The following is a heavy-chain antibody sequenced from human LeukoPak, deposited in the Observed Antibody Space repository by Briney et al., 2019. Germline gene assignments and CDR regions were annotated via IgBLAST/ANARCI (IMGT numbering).Heavy chain of an antibody. Sequence: EASVKVSCKASGGTFSSYAISWVRQAPGQGLEWMGRIIPILGIANYAQKFRGRVTITADKSTSTAYMELSSLRSEDTAVYYCTRDLGDYGGNRPGDWGQGTLVTVSS. J-gene: IGHJ4*02. CDR3: TRDLGDYGGNRPGD. CDR2: IIPILGIA. V-gene: IGHV1-69*04. D-gene: IGHD4-23*01. CDR1: GGTFSSYA.